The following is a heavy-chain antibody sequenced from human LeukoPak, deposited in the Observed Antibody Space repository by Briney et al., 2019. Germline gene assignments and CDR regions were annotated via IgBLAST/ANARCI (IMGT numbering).Heavy chain of an antibody. J-gene: IGHJ5*02. CDR3: ARPFSIAAAGT. CDR2: IYYSGST. D-gene: IGHD6-13*01. CDR1: GGSISSYY. Sequence: SETLSLTCTVSGGSISSYYWSWIRQPPGKGLEWIGYIYYSGSTYYNPSLKSRVTISVDTSKNQFSLKLSSVTAADTAVYYCARPFSIAAAGTWGQGTLVTVSS. V-gene: IGHV4-59*08.